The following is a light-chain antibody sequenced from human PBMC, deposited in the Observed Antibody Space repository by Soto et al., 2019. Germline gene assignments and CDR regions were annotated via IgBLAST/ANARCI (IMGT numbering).Light chain of an antibody. Sequence: DIQMTQIPSTLPASVGDTVTIICRASESISSWLAWYQQKAGKAPKLLIFTASKLNSGVPSRFSGSFSGTNFSLTISDLQPEDCATYYCLQDYSYPRTFGQGTKVDIK. J-gene: IGKJ1*01. CDR1: ESISSW. CDR2: TAS. CDR3: LQDYSYPRT. V-gene: IGKV1-5*03.